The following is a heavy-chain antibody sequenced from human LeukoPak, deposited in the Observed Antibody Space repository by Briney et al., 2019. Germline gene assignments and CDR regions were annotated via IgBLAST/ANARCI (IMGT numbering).Heavy chain of an antibody. CDR2: VSSSSDYI. J-gene: IGHJ3*02. D-gene: IGHD1-26*01. CDR3: ARDIVGATGDAFDI. V-gene: IGHV3-21*01. CDR1: GFTFTTYS. Sequence: PGGSLRLSCAASGFTFTTYSMNWVRQAPGKEPEWVSAVSSSSDYIYYADSVRGRFTISRDNAKNSLYLQMNSLRAEDTAVYYCARDIVGATGDAFDIWGQGTMVTASS.